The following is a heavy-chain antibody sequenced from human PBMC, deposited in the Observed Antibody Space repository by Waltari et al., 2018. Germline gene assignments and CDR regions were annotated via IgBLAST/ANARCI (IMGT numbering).Heavy chain of an antibody. CDR1: GYSISSGSY. V-gene: IGHV4-38-2*02. CDR3: ARDRYSGSPKLYYFDY. J-gene: IGHJ4*02. CDR2: IYHSGTT. Sequence: QVQLQESGPGLVKPSETLSLTCTVSGYSISSGSYWGWIRQPPGKGLEWIGNIYHSGTTYYNPSLKSRVTISVDTSKNQLSLKLNSVTAADTAVYYCARDRYSGSPKLYYFDYWGQGALVTVSS. D-gene: IGHD6-13*01.